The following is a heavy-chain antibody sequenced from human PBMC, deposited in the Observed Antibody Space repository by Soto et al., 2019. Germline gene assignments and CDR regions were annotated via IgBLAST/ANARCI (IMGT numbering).Heavy chain of an antibody. V-gene: IGHV3-23*01. CDR2: ISDSGDAS. CDR1: GLTFSTYA. CDR3: AKGFGSTWSFFDY. D-gene: IGHD6-13*01. Sequence: EVQLLESGGGLVQPGGSLRLSCAASGLTFSTYAMSWVRQAPGKGLERVAGISDSGDASFHADSVKGRFTISRDNSKNTLYLHIISLRAEDTAVYYCAKGFGSTWSFFDYWGQGVLVTVSS. J-gene: IGHJ4*02.